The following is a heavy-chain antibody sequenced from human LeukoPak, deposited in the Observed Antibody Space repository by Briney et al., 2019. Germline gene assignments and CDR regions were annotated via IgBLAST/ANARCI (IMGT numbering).Heavy chain of an antibody. CDR2: ISSSGSTI. Sequence: GGSLRLSCAASGLTFSDYYMSWIRQAPGKGLEWVSYISSSGSTIYYADSVKGRFTISRDNAKNSLYLQMNSLRAEETAVYYCARNHYYDSSGSDYWGQGTLVTVSS. D-gene: IGHD3-22*01. J-gene: IGHJ4*02. CDR3: ARNHYYDSSGSDY. CDR1: GLTFSDYY. V-gene: IGHV3-11*01.